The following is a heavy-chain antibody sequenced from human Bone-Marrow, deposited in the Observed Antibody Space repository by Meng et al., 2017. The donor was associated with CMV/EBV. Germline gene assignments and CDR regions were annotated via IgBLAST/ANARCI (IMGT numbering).Heavy chain of an antibody. V-gene: IGHV1-2*02. CDR2: INPNSGGT. J-gene: IGHJ6*02. CDR3: ARDTSSSWYGVRDDYGMDV. CDR1: FTGYY. D-gene: IGHD6-13*01. Sequence: FTGYYRHWVRQAPGQGLEWMGWINPNSGGTNYAQKFQGRVTMTRDTSISTAYMELSRLRSDDTAVYYCARDTSSSWYGVRDDYGMDVWGQGTTVTVSS.